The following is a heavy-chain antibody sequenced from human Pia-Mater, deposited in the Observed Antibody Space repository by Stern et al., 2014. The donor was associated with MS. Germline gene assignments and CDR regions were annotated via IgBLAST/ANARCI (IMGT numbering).Heavy chain of an antibody. CDR1: GFTFSSYG. D-gene: IGHD1-1*01. V-gene: IGHV3-33*01. CDR2: IWYDGSNK. J-gene: IGHJ5*02. CDR3: ARDPNNENWFDP. Sequence: VQLVQSGGGVVQPGRSLRLSCAASGFTFSSYGMHWVRQAPGKGLERVAIIWYDGSNKYYADSVKGRFTISRDNSKNTLYLQMNSLRAEDTAVYYCARDPNNENWFDPWGQGTLVTVSS.